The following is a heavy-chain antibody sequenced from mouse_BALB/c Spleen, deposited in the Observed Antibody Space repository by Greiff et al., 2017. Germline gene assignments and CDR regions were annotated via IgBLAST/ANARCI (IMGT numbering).Heavy chain of an antibody. CDR1: GFNIKDYY. J-gene: IGHJ4*01. V-gene: IGHV14-4*02. CDR3: NGGGDAGDYYAMDY. Sequence: EVQLQQSGAELVRSGASVKLSCTASGFNIKDYYMHWVKQRPEQGLEWIGWIDPENGDTEYAPKFQGKATMTADTSSNTAYLQLSSLTSEDTAVYYCNGGGDAGDYYAMDYWGQGTSVTVSS. CDR2: IDPENGDT.